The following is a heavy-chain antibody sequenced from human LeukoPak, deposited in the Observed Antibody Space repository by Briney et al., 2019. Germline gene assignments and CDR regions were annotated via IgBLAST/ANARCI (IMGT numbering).Heavy chain of an antibody. CDR1: GSTFTSYT. Sequence: PGGSLRLSCAASGSTFTSYTMNWVRQAPGKGLEWLAFISYDGSNEYYADSVKGRFTISRDNSKSTLYLQMISLRAEDTAVYNCARTRNRLDYWGQGTLVTVSS. D-gene: IGHD1-14*01. J-gene: IGHJ4*02. CDR2: ISYDGSNE. V-gene: IGHV3-30*04. CDR3: ARTRNRLDY.